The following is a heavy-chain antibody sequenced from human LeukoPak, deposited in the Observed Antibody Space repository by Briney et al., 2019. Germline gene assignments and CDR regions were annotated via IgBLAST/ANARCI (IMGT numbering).Heavy chain of an antibody. CDR1: GFTFSSYA. CDR3: ARDPKASSGYPFYFDY. J-gene: IGHJ4*02. D-gene: IGHD3-22*01. Sequence: GRSLRLSCAASGFTFSSYAMHWVRQAPGKGLEWVAVISYDGSNNYYADSVKGRFNISRDNSKNTLYLQMNSLRAEETGVYYCARDPKASSGYPFYFDYWGQGTLVTVSS. V-gene: IGHV3-30-3*01. CDR2: ISYDGSNN.